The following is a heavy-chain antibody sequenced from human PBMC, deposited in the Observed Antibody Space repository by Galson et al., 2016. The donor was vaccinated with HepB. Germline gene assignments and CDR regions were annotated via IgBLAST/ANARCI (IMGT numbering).Heavy chain of an antibody. Sequence: SLRLSCAASGFTFSSFTMNWVRQAPGKGLEWVSGIRSDSSTVYYADSVKGRSTISSDNAKNSVYLQMNSLRAEATAVYSCARGGYCTGGTCYSDYGMDVWGQGTTVTVS. CDR2: IRSDSSTV. CDR1: GFTFSSFT. CDR3: ARGGYCTGGTCYSDYGMDV. D-gene: IGHD2-8*02. J-gene: IGHJ6*02. V-gene: IGHV3-48*01.